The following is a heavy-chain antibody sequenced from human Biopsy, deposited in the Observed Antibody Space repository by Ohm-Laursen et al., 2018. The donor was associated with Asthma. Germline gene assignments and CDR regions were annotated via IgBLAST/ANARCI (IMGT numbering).Heavy chain of an antibody. D-gene: IGHD2-21*01. J-gene: IGHJ4*02. CDR1: GFTFRNFG. CDR2: ISSDVRE. CDR3: VRWRSGYPDHYSDF. Sequence: SLRLSCSASGFTFRNFGMHWVRQAPGKGLEWVALISSDVREWYADSVKGRFTISRDNSKNTLDLQMNSLRGDDTAVYYCVRWRSGYPDHYSDFWGLGILVTVSS. V-gene: IGHV3-30*03.